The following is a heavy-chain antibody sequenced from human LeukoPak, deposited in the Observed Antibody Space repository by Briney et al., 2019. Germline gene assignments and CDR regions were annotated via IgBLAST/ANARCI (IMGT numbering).Heavy chain of an antibody. CDR1: GGSFSGYY. CDR2: INHSGST. V-gene: IGHV4-34*01. Sequence: SETLSLTCAVYGGSFSGYYWSWIRQPPGKGLEWIGEINHSGSTNYNPSLRSRVTISVDTSKNQFSLKLSSVTAADTAVYYCAREGVVGAYGHFDYWGQGNLGPVSS. J-gene: IGHJ4*01. D-gene: IGHD2-15*01. CDR3: AREGVVGAYGHFDY.